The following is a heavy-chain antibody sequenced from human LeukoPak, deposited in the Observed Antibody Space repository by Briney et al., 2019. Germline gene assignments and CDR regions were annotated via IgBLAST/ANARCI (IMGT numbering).Heavy chain of an antibody. J-gene: IGHJ3*02. CDR3: ARPDYYDSSGYYYVGAFDI. Sequence: LGESLKISRKGSGYSFTSYWIGWVRQMPGKGLGWMGIIYPGDSDTRFSPSFPGQVTTSADKSISTAYLQWSSLKASDTAMYYCARPDYYDSSGYYYVGAFDIWGQGTMVTVSS. CDR2: IYPGDSDT. V-gene: IGHV5-51*01. D-gene: IGHD3-22*01. CDR1: GYSFTSYW.